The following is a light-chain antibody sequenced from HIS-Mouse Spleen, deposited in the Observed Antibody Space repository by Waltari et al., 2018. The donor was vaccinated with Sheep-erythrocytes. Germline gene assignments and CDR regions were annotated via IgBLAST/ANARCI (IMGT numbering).Light chain of an antibody. Sequence: DSQMIQSPSSLSASVVDRVTITCRASQSISSYLNWYQQKPGKAPKLLIYAASSLQSGVPSRFSGSGSGTDFTLTISSLQPEDFATYYCQQSYSTPPLTFGGGTKVEIK. CDR3: QQSYSTPPLT. CDR2: AAS. CDR1: QSISSY. V-gene: IGKV1-39*01. J-gene: IGKJ4*01.